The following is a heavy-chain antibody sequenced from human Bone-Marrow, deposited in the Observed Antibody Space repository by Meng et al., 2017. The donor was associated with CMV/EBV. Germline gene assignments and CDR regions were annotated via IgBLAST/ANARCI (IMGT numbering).Heavy chain of an antibody. CDR3: ARDLVRKYDSSGYLDN. V-gene: IGHV3-33*01. CDR1: GFTFSSYG. J-gene: IGHJ4*02. Sequence: GGSLRLSCAASGFTFSSYGMHWVRQAPGKGLEWVAVIWYDGSNKYYADSVKGRFTISRDNSKNRLHLQMNSLRAEDTAVYYCARDLVRKYDSSGYLDNWGQGTLVTVSS. CDR2: IWYDGSNK. D-gene: IGHD3-22*01.